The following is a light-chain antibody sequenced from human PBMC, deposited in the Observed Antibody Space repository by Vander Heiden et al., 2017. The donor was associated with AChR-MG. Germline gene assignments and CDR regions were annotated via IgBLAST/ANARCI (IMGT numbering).Light chain of an antibody. J-gene: IGKJ4*01. CDR3: QQSDSTPLT. CDR2: AAS. Sequence: DIQMTQSPSSLSASVGDRVTITCRASQSISSHLNWYQQKPGKAPKLLISAASSLQRGVPSRFSGSGSGTDFTLTISSLQPEDFATYYCQQSDSTPLTFGGGTKVEIK. CDR1: QSISSH. V-gene: IGKV1-39*01.